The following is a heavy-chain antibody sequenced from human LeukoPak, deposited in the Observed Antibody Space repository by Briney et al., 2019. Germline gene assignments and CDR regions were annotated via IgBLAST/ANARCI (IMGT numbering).Heavy chain of an antibody. Sequence: GGSLRLSCAASGFTFSNYWMSWVRQAPGKGLEWVANINQDGSEKHYVDSVKGRFTISRDNAKNSLYLQMNSLRAEDTAVYYCARDSSQWLDYWGQGTLVTVSS. CDR2: INQDGSEK. J-gene: IGHJ4*02. CDR1: GFTFSNYW. D-gene: IGHD6-19*01. CDR3: ARDSSQWLDY. V-gene: IGHV3-7*03.